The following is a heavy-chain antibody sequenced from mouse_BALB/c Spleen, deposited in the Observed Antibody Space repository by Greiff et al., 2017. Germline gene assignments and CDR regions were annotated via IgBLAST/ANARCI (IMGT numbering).Heavy chain of an antibody. V-gene: IGHV14-3*02. CDR1: GFNIKDTY. CDR2: IDPANGNT. CDR3: ASLERGYYAMDY. Sequence: EVKLMESGAELVKPGASVKLSCTASGFNIKDTYMHWVKQRPEQGLEWIGRIDPANGNTKYAPKFQGKATITADTSSNTAYLQLSSLTSEDTAVYYCASLERGYYAMDYWGQGTSVTVSS. J-gene: IGHJ4*01.